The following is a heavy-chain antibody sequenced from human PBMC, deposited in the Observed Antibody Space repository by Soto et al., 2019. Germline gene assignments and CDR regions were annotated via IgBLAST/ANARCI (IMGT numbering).Heavy chain of an antibody. CDR2: IYYSGST. J-gene: IGHJ6*03. CDR3: ARGIIAIGGYYCDYYMDV. Sequence: PGKGLEWIGYIYYSGSTNYNPSLKSRVTISVDTSKNQFSLKLSSVTAADTAVYYCARGIIAIGGYYCDYYMDVWGKGNRVSVS. V-gene: IGHV4-59*01. D-gene: IGHD3-9*01.